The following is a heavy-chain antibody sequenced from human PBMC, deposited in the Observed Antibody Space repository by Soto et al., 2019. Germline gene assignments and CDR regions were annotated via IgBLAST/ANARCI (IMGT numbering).Heavy chain of an antibody. Sequence: ASVKVSCKASGYTFTSYDINWVRQATGQGLEWMGWMNPNSGNTGYAQKFQGRVTMTRNTSISTAYMELSSLRSEDTAVYYCARGKGRYCSGGSCYNWFDPWGQGTPVTVSS. D-gene: IGHD2-15*01. CDR2: MNPNSGNT. V-gene: IGHV1-8*01. CDR3: ARGKGRYCSGGSCYNWFDP. J-gene: IGHJ5*02. CDR1: GYTFTSYD.